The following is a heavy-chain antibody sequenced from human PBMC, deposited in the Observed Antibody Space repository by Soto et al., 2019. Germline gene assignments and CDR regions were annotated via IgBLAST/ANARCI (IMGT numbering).Heavy chain of an antibody. CDR1: GFTFSSYS. CDR2: ISTSSSTM. CDR3: ARDLWGVGVPGP. J-gene: IGHJ5*02. Sequence: GGSLILSCAASGFTFSSYSMNWVRQAPGKGLEWVSYISTSSSTMYYADSVKGRFTISRDNAKNSLYLQMNSLRAEDTAVYYCARDLWGVGVPGPWGQGTLVTVSS. V-gene: IGHV3-48*01. D-gene: IGHD3-16*01.